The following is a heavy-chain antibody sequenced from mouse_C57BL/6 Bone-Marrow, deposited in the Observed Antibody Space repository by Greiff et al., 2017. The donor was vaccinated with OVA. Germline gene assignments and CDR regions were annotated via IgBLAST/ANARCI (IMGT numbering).Heavy chain of an antibody. D-gene: IGHD3-1*01. CDR2: IYPGDGDT. J-gene: IGHJ2*01. Sequence: QVQLQQSGPELVKPGASVKISCKASGYAFSSSWMNWVKQRPGKGLEWIGRIYPGDGDTNYNGKFKGKATLTADKSSSTAYMQLSSLTSEDSAVYFCASPRIYYWGQGTTLTVSS. CDR1: GYAFSSSW. CDR3: ASPRIYY. V-gene: IGHV1-82*01.